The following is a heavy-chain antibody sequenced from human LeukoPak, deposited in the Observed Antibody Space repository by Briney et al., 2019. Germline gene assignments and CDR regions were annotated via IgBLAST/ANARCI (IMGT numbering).Heavy chain of an antibody. CDR3: ARGPYYNILTGFRGRILGLDY. CDR1: GFTFSSYG. Sequence: PGGSLRLSCAASGFTFSSYGMHWVRQAPGKGLEWVAVISYDGSNKYYADSVKGRFTISRDNSKNTLYLQMNSLRAEDTAVYYCARGPYYNILTGFRGRILGLDYWGQGTLVTVSS. J-gene: IGHJ4*02. V-gene: IGHV3-30*03. D-gene: IGHD3-9*01. CDR2: ISYDGSNK.